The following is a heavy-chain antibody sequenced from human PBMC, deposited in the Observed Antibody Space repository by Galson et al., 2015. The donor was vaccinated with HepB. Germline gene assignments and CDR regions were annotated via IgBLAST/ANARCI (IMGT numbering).Heavy chain of an antibody. CDR1: GFTFGTYA. CDR3: AKSQRYGYRGWFDS. D-gene: IGHD5-18*01. V-gene: IGHV3-23*01. Sequence: SLRLSCAASGFTFGTYAMSWVRQAPGKGLEWIAGISGSGESTYPADSVKGRFTISRDNSKNTLFLQMNSLRFEDTALYHCAKSQRYGYRGWFDSWGQGTLVTVSS. CDR2: ISGSGEST. J-gene: IGHJ5*01.